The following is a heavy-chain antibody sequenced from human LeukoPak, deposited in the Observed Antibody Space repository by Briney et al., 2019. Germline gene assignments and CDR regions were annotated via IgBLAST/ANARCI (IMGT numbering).Heavy chain of an antibody. CDR3: ARARYYGSGSYLY. Sequence: SETLSLTCAVYGGSFSGYYWSWIRQPPGKGLGWMGEINHSGSTNYNPSLKSRVTISLDTSKNQFSLKLSSVTAADTAVYYCARARYYGSGSYLYWCQGTLVTVSS. D-gene: IGHD3-10*01. CDR2: INHSGST. CDR1: GGSFSGYY. J-gene: IGHJ4*02. V-gene: IGHV4-34*01.